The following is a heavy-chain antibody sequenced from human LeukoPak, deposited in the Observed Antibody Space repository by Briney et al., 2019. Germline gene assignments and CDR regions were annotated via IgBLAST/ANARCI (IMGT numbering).Heavy chain of an antibody. CDR2: IYHSGTT. Sequence: SETLSLTCSVSGYSTSSGYYWGWIRQPPGKGLEWIGSIYHSGTTYDNPSLKSRVTISVDTSKNQFSLKLSSVTAADTAVYYCARDPNTYYDFWSGYYTGGWFDPWGQGTLVTVSS. J-gene: IGHJ5*02. V-gene: IGHV4-38-2*02. CDR1: GYSTSSGYY. CDR3: ARDPNTYYDFWSGYYTGGWFDP. D-gene: IGHD3-3*01.